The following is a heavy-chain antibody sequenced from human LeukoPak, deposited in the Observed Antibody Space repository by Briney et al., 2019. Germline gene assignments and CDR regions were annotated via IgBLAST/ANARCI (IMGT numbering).Heavy chain of an antibody. D-gene: IGHD3-22*01. V-gene: IGHV4-34*01. CDR2: INHSGST. Sequence: SETLSLTCAVYGGSFSGHYWSWLRQPPGKGLEWIGEINHSGSTNYNPSLKSRVTISVDTNKNQFSLKLSFVTAADTAVYYCARGVPYYYDSSGYYRENFDYWGQGTLVTVSS. CDR1: GGSFSGHY. J-gene: IGHJ4*02. CDR3: ARGVPYYYDSSGYYRENFDY.